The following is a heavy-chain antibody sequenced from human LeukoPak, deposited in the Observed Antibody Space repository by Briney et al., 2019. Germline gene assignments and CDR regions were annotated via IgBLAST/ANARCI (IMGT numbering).Heavy chain of an antibody. V-gene: IGHV3-7*01. CDR1: GFTFSSYW. Sequence: GGSLRLSCAASGFTFSSYWMSWVRQAPGKGLEWVAKIKEDGSDTYYVDSVKGRFIISRDNSKNSLFLQMSSLRGEDTAVYYCARGGSTFDYWGQGTLVTVSS. D-gene: IGHD5/OR15-5a*01. CDR3: ARGGSTFDY. CDR2: IKEDGSDT. J-gene: IGHJ4*02.